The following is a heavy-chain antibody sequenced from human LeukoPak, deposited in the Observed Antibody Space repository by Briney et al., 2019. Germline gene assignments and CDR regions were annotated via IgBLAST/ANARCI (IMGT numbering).Heavy chain of an antibody. D-gene: IGHD3-3*01. Sequence: GGSLRLSCAASGFTVSSNYMSWVRQAPGKGLEWVSVIYSGGSTYYADSVKGRFTISRDNSKNTLYLQMSSLRAEDTAVYYCAGSITIFGVVDYWGQGTLVTVSS. V-gene: IGHV3-66*02. CDR2: IYSGGST. CDR3: AGSITIFGVVDY. J-gene: IGHJ4*02. CDR1: GFTVSSNY.